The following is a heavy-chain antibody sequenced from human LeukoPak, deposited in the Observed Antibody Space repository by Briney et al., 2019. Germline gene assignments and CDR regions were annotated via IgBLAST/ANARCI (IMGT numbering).Heavy chain of an antibody. J-gene: IGHJ6*02. V-gene: IGHV3-7*01. D-gene: IGHD3-10*01. CDR2: IKQDGSEK. CDR3: ASPMVRGENYYYYGMDV. CDR1: GFTFSSYW. Sequence: GGPLRLSCAASGFTFSSYWMSWVRQAPGKGLEWVANIKQDGSEKYYVDSVKGRFTISRDNAKNSLYLQMNSLRAEDTAMYCCASPMVRGENYYYYGMDVWGQGTTVTVSS.